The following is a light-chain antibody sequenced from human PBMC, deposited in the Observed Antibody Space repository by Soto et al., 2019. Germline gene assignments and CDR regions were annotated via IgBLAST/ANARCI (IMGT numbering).Light chain of an antibody. V-gene: IGKV1D-8*01. J-gene: IGKJ1*01. CDR1: QGISSY. CDR3: QQSYSFPWP. Sequence: VIGMTQSPSLLSSSTGARVTISCRMSQGISSYLAGYQQQQGKAPELLIYAASTLQSGGPSRFIGSGSGTDFTLTIRCLKSEDFAIYYCQQSYSFPWPFGQGPKVEI. CDR2: AAS.